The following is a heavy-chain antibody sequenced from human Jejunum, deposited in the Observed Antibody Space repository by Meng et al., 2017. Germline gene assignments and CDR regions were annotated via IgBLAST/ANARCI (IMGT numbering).Heavy chain of an antibody. V-gene: IGHV4-59*11. CDR1: GGSISSHY. CDR3: ARGGWGPIDY. J-gene: IGHJ4*02. Sequence: SETLSLTCTVSGGSISSHYWSWIRQPPGKGLEWIGYIYYTGNTNYNPSLKSRVTRSVDTSKNQFSLNLTSVTAADTAVYYCARGGWGPIDYWGQGTLVTVSS. D-gene: IGHD3-16*01. CDR2: IYYTGNT.